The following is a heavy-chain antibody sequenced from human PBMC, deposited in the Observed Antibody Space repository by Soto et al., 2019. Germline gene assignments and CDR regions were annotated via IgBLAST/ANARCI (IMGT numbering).Heavy chain of an antibody. Sequence: QLQLQESGPALVKPSETLSLTCTVSGGSISSITYYWGCIRQSPEKGLEWIGYIHYGGSTYYNPPIESRVTISLDTCKNQFSLRLSSVNASDTGFSYCARCTPDLIQSHFWSGYYLSTFDYWGQGPLVTVSA. D-gene: IGHD3-3*02. J-gene: IGHJ4*02. V-gene: IGHV4-39*01. CDR2: IHYGGST. CDR3: ARCTPDLIQSHFWSGYYLSTFDY. CDR1: GGSISSITYY.